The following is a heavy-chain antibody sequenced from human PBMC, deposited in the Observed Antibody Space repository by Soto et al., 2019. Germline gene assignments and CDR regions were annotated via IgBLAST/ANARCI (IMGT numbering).Heavy chain of an antibody. CDR1: GGSISSSSYY. J-gene: IGHJ3*02. CDR2: IYYSGST. V-gene: IGHV4-39*01. CDR3: ATAYYDYIWGSYRYTGHAFDI. Sequence: QLQLQESGPGLVKPSETLSLTCTVSGGSISSSSYYWGWIRQPPGKGLEWIGSIYYSGSTYYNPSLKSRVTISVDTSKNQFSLKLSSVTAADTAVYYCATAYYDYIWGSYRYTGHAFDIWGQGTMVTVSS. D-gene: IGHD3-16*02.